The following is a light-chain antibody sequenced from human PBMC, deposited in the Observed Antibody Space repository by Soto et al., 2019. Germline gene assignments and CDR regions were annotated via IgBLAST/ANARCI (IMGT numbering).Light chain of an antibody. V-gene: IGLV1-40*01. CDR2: GNS. CDR3: QSYDSSLSGRVV. Sequence: QSVLTQPPSVSGAPGQRVTISCTGSSYNIGAGYDVHWYQQLPGTAPKLLIYGNSNRPSGVPDRFSGSKSGTSASLAITGLQADDEADYYCQSYDSSLSGRVVFGGGTKLTVL. J-gene: IGLJ2*01. CDR1: SYNIGAGYD.